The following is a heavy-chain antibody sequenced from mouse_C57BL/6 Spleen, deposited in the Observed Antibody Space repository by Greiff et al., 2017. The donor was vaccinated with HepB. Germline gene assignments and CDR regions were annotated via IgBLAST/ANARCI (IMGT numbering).Heavy chain of an antibody. V-gene: IGHV1-39*01. J-gene: IGHJ1*03. CDR2: INPNSGTT. Sequence: EVKLVESGPELVKPGASVKISCKASGYSFTDYNMNWVKQSNGKSLEWIGVINPNSGTTSYNQKFKGKATLTVDQSSSTAYMQLNSLTSEDSAVYYWARSYYGSSYGYFDVWGTGTTVTVSS. D-gene: IGHD1-1*01. CDR3: ARSYYGSSYGYFDV. CDR1: GYSFTDYN.